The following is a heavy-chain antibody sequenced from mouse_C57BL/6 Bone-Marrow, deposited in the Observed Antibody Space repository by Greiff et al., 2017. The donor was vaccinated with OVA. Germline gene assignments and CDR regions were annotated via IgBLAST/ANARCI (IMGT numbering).Heavy chain of an antibody. CDR2: ISYDGSN. J-gene: IGHJ2*01. CDR1: GYSITSGYY. V-gene: IGHV3-6*01. D-gene: IGHD2-5*01. Sequence: EVKLVESGPGLVKPSQSLSLTCSVTGYSITSGYYWNWIRQFPGNKLEWMGYISYDGSNNYNPSLKNRISITRDTSKNQFFLKLNSVTTEDTATYYCARENSFSNYPYYFDYWGQGTTLTVSS. CDR3: ARENSFSNYPYYFDY.